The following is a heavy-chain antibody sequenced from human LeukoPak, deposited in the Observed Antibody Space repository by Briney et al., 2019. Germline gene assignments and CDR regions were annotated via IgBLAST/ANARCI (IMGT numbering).Heavy chain of an antibody. V-gene: IGHV1-18*01. J-gene: IGHJ4*02. CDR3: ARDLTGVVPAAIRPRAGY. CDR2: ISAYNGNT. Sequence: ASVKVSCKASGYTFTSYGISWVRQAPGQGLEWMGWISAYNGNTNYAQKLQGRVTMTTDTSTSTAYMELRSLRSDDTAVYYCARDLTGVVPAAIRPRAGYWGQGTLVTVSS. CDR1: GYTFTSYG. D-gene: IGHD2-2*01.